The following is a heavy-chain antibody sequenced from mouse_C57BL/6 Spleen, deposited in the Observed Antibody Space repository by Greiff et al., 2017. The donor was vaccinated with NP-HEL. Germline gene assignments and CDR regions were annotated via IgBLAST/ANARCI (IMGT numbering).Heavy chain of an antibody. J-gene: IGHJ4*01. D-gene: IGHD2-1*01. CDR3: ARHGNYDYYAMDY. Sequence: EVNLVESGGDLVKPGGSLKLSCAASGFTFSSYGMSWVRQTPDKRLEWVATISSGGSYTYYPDSVKGRFTISRDNAKNTLYLQMSSLKSEDTAMYYCARHGNYDYYAMDYWGQGTSVTVSS. V-gene: IGHV5-6*01. CDR2: ISSGGSYT. CDR1: GFTFSSYG.